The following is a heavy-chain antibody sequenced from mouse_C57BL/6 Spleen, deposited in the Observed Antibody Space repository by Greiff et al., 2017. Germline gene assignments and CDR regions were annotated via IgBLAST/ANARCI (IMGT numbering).Heavy chain of an antibody. CDR1: GYSITSGYY. J-gene: IGHJ3*01. CDR3: ARDGAY. CDR2: ISYDGSN. Sequence: EVKLVESGPGLVKPSQSLSLTCSVTGYSITSGYYWNWIRQFPGNKLEWMGYISYDGSNNYNPSLKNRISITRDTSKNQFFLKLNSVTTEDTATYCCARDGAYWGQGTLVTVAA. V-gene: IGHV3-6*01.